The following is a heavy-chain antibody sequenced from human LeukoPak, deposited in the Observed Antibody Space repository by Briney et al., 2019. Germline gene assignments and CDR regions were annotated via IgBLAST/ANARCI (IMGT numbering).Heavy chain of an antibody. CDR1: GFTFSSFA. D-gene: IGHD2-15*01. Sequence: GGSLRLSCAVSGFTFSSFAVHWVRQAPGKGLEWVAVISYDGSKTYYADSVKGRFTISRDNSKNTVYLQMNSLSTKDTAMYYCARDQSSGGRWLDYWGRGTLVTVSS. CDR3: ARDQSSGGRWLDY. V-gene: IGHV3-30-3*01. J-gene: IGHJ4*02. CDR2: ISYDGSKT.